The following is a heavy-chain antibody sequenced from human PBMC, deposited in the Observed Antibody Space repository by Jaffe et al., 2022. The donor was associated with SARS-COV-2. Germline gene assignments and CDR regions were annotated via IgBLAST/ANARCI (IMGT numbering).Heavy chain of an antibody. Sequence: EVQLLESGGGLVQPGGSLRLSCAASGFIFNNYAMNWVRQPPGKGLEWVSAISGSGGSKYFADSVKGRFTISRDSSKNTLYLQMDSLRAEDTAVYYCAKVGTTAPYFDYWGQGALVTVSS. J-gene: IGHJ4*02. V-gene: IGHV3-23*01. D-gene: IGHD1-26*01. CDR1: GFIFNNYA. CDR3: AKVGTTAPYFDY. CDR2: ISGSGGSK.